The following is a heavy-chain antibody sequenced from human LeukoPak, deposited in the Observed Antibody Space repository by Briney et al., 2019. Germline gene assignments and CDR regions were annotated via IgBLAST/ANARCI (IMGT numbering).Heavy chain of an antibody. J-gene: IGHJ4*02. V-gene: IGHV3-9*01. CDR3: ARDLY. Sequence: GGSLRLSCAASGFTFDDYAMHWVRQAPGKGLEWVSGISWNSGSIGYADSVKGRFTISRDNAKNSLYLQMNSLRAEDTAVYYCARDLYWGQGALVTVSS. CDR1: GFTFDDYA. CDR2: ISWNSGSI.